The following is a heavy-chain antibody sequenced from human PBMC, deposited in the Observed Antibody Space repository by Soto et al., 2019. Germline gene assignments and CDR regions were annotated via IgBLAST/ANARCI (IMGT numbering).Heavy chain of an antibody. Sequence: PSETLSLTCSVSGGSISSGYYYWSWIRQPPGKGLEWIGSIYYSGSTYYNPSLKSRVTISVDTSKNQFSLKLSSVTAADRAVYYCARGSVDTVDSSGFSEYWGQATPVTVSS. CDR3: ARGSVDTVDSSGFSEY. CDR2: IYYSGST. CDR1: GGSISSGYYY. J-gene: IGHJ4*02. V-gene: IGHV4-39*01. D-gene: IGHD3-22*01.